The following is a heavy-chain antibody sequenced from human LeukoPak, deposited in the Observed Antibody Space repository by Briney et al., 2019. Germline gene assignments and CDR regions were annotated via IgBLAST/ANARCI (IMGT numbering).Heavy chain of an antibody. Sequence: ASVKVSCKASGGTFSSYAISLVRRAPGQGLEWMGRIIPILGIANYAQKFQGRVTITADKSTSTAYMELSSLRSEDTAVYYCARGFRASSFDYWGQGTLVTVSS. CDR2: IIPILGIA. CDR3: ARGFRASSFDY. D-gene: IGHD2-2*01. V-gene: IGHV1-69*04. CDR1: GGTFSSYA. J-gene: IGHJ4*02.